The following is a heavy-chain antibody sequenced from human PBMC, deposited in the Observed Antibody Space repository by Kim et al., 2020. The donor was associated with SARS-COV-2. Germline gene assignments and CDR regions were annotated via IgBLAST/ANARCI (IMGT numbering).Heavy chain of an antibody. CDR3: ARDPCITGETI. J-gene: IGHJ3*02. V-gene: IGHV3-21*01. D-gene: IGHD1-20*01. CDR2: R. Sequence: RDYADSGKGRFTIARDNAKNSLYLQMNCLRAEDTAVYYCARDPCITGETIWGQGTMVTVSS.